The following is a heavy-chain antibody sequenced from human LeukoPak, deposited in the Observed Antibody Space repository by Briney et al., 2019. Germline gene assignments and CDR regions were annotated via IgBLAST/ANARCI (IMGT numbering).Heavy chain of an antibody. Sequence: SVKVSCEASGGTFSSYAISWVRQAPGQGLEWMGGIIPIFGTANYAQKFQGRVTITTDESTSTAYMELSSLRSEDTAVYYCARVLRSGGKVAATIGLENWGQGTLVTVSS. CDR3: ARVLRSGGKVAATIGLEN. CDR1: GGTFSSYA. CDR2: IIPIFGTA. V-gene: IGHV1-69*05. D-gene: IGHD2-15*01. J-gene: IGHJ4*02.